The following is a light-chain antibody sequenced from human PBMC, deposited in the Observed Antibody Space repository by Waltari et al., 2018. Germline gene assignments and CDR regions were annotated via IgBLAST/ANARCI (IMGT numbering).Light chain of an antibody. J-gene: IGKJ2*01. CDR1: QSISSY. V-gene: IGKV1-39*01. CDR3: QQSYSTPPDT. Sequence: DIQMTQSPSSLSASVGDRVTITCRASQSISSYLNWYQQKPGKAPKPLIYAASSLQSGVPSRFSGSGSETDFTLTISSLQPEDFATYYCQQSYSTPPDTFGQGTKLEIK. CDR2: AAS.